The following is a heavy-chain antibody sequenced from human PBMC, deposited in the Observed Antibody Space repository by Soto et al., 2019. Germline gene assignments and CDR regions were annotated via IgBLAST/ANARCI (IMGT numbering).Heavy chain of an antibody. V-gene: IGHV3-15*01. CDR3: RSSSGWYYYYGMDV. D-gene: IGHD6-19*01. CDR2: IKSKTDGGTT. Sequence: GGSLRLSCAAAGFTFSNVWVSWVRQAPGKGLEWVGRIKSKTDGGTTDYAAPVKGRFTISRDDSKNTLYLQMNSLKTEDTAVYYCRSSSGWYYYYGMDVWGQGTTVTVS. CDR1: GFTFSNVW. J-gene: IGHJ6*02.